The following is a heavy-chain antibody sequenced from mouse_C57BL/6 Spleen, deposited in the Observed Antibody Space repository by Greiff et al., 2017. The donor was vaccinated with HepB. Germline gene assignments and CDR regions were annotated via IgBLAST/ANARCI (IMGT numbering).Heavy chain of an antibody. Sequence: VQLQESGPGLVKPSQSLSLTCSVTGYSITSGYYWNWIRQFPGNKLEWMGYISYDGSNNYNPSLKNRISITRDTSKNQFFLKLNSVTTEDTATYYCARDRDYYGSSSFAYWGQGTLVTVSA. D-gene: IGHD1-1*01. J-gene: IGHJ3*01. CDR2: ISYDGSN. CDR1: GYSITSGYY. V-gene: IGHV3-6*01. CDR3: ARDRDYYGSSSFAY.